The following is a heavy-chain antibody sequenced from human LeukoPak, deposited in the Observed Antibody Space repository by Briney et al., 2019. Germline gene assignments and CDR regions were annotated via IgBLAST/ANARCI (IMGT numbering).Heavy chain of an antibody. CDR1: GGSISSGGYY. CDR3: ARETTYYYDSSGYYLIDY. CDR2: IYYSGST. D-gene: IGHD3-22*01. Sequence: PSETLSLTCTVSGGSISSGGYYWSWIRQHPGKGLEWIGYIYYSGSTYYNPSLKSRVTISVDTSKNQFSLKLSSVTAADTAVYYCARETTYYYDSSGYYLIDYWGQGTLVTVSS. J-gene: IGHJ4*02. V-gene: IGHV4-31*03.